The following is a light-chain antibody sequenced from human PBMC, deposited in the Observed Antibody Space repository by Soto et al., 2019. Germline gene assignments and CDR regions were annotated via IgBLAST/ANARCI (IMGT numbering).Light chain of an antibody. V-gene: IGKV3-20*01. CDR2: ATS. Sequence: EIVLTQSPGTLSLSPGDTAALSCRASQSVSSRYLAWYQQKSGQPPRLLIYATSSRATDIPDRFIGYGSGTDFTLTISGLEPEDFAVYYCQQYGSSRSTFGQGTKVDIK. J-gene: IGKJ1*01. CDR3: QQYGSSRST. CDR1: QSVSSRY.